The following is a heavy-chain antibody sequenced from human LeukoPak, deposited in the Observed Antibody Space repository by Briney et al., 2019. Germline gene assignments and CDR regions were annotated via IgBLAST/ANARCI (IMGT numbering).Heavy chain of an antibody. V-gene: IGHV3-48*02. Sequence: PGGSLRLSCAASGFTFSSYSMNWVRQAPGKGLEWVSYISSDSRTIYYADSVKGRFTISRDNAKISLYLQMKSLRDEDTAVYYCARYGSGTSYITNYFDYWGQGTLVTVSS. J-gene: IGHJ4*02. CDR3: ARYGSGTSYITNYFDY. CDR1: GFTFSSYS. CDR2: ISSDSRTI. D-gene: IGHD3-10*01.